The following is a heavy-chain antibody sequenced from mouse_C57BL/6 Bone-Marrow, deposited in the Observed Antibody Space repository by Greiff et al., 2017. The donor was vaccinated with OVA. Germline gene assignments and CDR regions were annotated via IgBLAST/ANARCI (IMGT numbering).Heavy chain of an antibody. D-gene: IGHD1-2*01. V-gene: IGHV5-17*01. CDR1: GFTFSDYG. CDR2: ISSGSSTI. J-gene: IGHJ4*01. CDR3: ARRLRYAMDY. Sequence: EVKLVESGGGLVKPGGSLKLSCAASGFTFSDYGMHWVRQAPEKGLEWVAYISSGSSTIYYAATVKGRFTISRDNAKNTLFLQMTSLRSEDTAMYYCARRLRYAMDYWGQGTSVTVSS.